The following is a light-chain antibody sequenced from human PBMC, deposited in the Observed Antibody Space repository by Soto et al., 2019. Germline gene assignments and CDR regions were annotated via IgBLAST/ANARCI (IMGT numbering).Light chain of an antibody. CDR3: SSYTSSRTYV. V-gene: IGLV2-14*01. CDR1: SSDVGGYNY. Sequence: QSALTQPASVSGSPGQSITISCTGTSSDVGGYNYVSWYQQHPGKAPKLMIYEVSNRPSGVSNRFSGSKSGNTASLTISGLQAEDEADYYCSSYTSSRTYVFVTGTKLTVL. J-gene: IGLJ1*01. CDR2: EVS.